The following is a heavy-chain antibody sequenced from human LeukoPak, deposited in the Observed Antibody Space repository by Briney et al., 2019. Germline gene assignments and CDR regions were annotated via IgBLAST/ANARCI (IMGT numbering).Heavy chain of an antibody. Sequence: SETLSLTCTVSGGSISSYYWSWIRQPPGKGLEWIGYIYYSGSTNYDPSLKSRVTISVDTSKNQFSLKLRSVTAADTAVYYCAGGYYDVLTGLSWFDPWGQGTLVTVSS. D-gene: IGHD3-9*01. CDR1: GGSISSYY. CDR2: IYYSGST. J-gene: IGHJ5*02. CDR3: AGGYYDVLTGLSWFDP. V-gene: IGHV4-59*01.